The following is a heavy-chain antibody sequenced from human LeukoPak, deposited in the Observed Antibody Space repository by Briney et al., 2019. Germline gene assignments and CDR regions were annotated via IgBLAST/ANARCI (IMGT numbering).Heavy chain of an antibody. CDR2: ISYDGSNK. J-gene: IGHJ3*02. V-gene: IGHV3-30*18. Sequence: GGSLRLSCAASGFTFSSYGMHWVCQAPGKGLEWVAVISYDGSNKYYADSVKGRFTISRDNSKNTLYLQMNSLRAEDTAVYYCAKEFIDAFDIWGQGTMVTVSS. CDR1: GFTFSSYG. CDR3: AKEFIDAFDI.